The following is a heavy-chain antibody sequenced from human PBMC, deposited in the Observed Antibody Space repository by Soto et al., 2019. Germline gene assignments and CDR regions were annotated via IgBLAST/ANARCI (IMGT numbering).Heavy chain of an antibody. CDR1: GFTFGSYA. CDR3: AKDHEGYCSSSSCRKFDF. D-gene: IGHD2-2*01. J-gene: IGHJ5*01. Sequence: GSLRLSCAVSGFTFGSYAMSWVRQAPGKGLEWVSGTSGSGGSTYYTDSVKGRFTISRDNSKNTLYLQMDSLRAEDTAVYYCAKDHEGYCSSSSCRKFDFRAQGTPVPVSA. V-gene: IGHV3-23*01. CDR2: TSGSGGST.